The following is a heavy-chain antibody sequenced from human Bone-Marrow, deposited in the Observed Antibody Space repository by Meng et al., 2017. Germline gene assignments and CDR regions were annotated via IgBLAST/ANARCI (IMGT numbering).Heavy chain of an antibody. CDR1: GGTFSRYA. CDR2: IIPIFGTA. V-gene: IGHV1-69*01. D-gene: IGHD3-10*01. J-gene: IGHJ2*01. Sequence: LVQSGAWVKKPGSSVKVSCKASGGTFSRYAISWVRQAPGQGLEWMGGIIPIFGTANYAQKFQGRVTITADESTSTAYMELSSLRSEDTAVYYCARGVKGFGELLGWYFDLWGRGTLVTVSS. CDR3: ARGVKGFGELLGWYFDL.